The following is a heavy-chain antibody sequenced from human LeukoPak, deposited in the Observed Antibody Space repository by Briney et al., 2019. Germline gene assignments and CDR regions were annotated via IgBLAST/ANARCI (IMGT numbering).Heavy chain of an antibody. Sequence: SETLSLTCAVYGGSFSGYYWSWIRQPPGKGLEWIGYIYYSGSTNYNPSLKSRVTISVDTSKNQFSLKLSSVTAADTAVYYCATGGNWGNWFDPWGQGTLVTVSS. CDR1: GGSFSGYY. V-gene: IGHV4-59*01. J-gene: IGHJ5*02. CDR2: IYYSGST. D-gene: IGHD7-27*01. CDR3: ATGGNWGNWFDP.